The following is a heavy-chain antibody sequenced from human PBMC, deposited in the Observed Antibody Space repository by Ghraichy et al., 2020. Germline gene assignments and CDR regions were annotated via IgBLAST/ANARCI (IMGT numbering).Heavy chain of an antibody. CDR2: IYTSGNT. CDR1: GDSITGYY. D-gene: IGHD6-19*01. J-gene: IGHJ4*02. V-gene: IGHV4-4*07. Sequence: SETLSLTCTVAGDSITGYYWSWIRQSAEKGLEWIGRIYTSGNTRYNPSLKSRVIMSIDTSKKQFSLKLRSVTAADTAVYYCARGLADVIDFWGQGTLVTVSS. CDR3: ARGLADVIDF.